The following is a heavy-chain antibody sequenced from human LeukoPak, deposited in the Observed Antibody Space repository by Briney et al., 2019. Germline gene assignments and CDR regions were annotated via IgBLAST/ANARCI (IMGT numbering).Heavy chain of an antibody. CDR3: ARDLNGFGSTSEFDY. CDR2: IIPILAIA. J-gene: IGHJ4*02. V-gene: IGHV1-69*04. D-gene: IGHD2-2*01. CDR1: GYTFTSYA. Sequence: SVKVSCKAYGYTFTSYAISWVRQAPGQGLEWMGRIIPILAIANYAQKFQGRVTITADKSTSTAYMELSSLRSEDTAVYYCARDLNGFGSTSEFDYWGQGTLVTVSS.